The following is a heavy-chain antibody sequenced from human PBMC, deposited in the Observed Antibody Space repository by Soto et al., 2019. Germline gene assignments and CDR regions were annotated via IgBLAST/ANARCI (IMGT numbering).Heavy chain of an antibody. CDR1: GGTFSNYA. CDR3: ARALKCGGNTQYYFDY. V-gene: IGHV1-69*04. D-gene: IGHD2-15*01. CDR2: IIPILDIA. Sequence: QVQLVQSGAEVKKPGSSVKVSCQASGGTFSNYAINWVRQAPGQGLEWMGRIIPILDIANYAQKFRGRVKITADKSTSTASMELSSLRSEDTAVYYCARALKCGGNTQYYFDYWGQGTLVAVSS. J-gene: IGHJ4*02.